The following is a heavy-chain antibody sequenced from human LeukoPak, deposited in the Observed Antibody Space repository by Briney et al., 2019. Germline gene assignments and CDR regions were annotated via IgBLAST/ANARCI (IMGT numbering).Heavy chain of an antibody. V-gene: IGHV4-39*07. CDR1: GGSISSSSYY. CDR3: ARVYLERLTAGYFDH. D-gene: IGHD2-8*01. CDR2: IYYSGST. Sequence: PSETLSLTCTVSGGSISSSSYYWGWIRQPPGEGLEWIGSIYYSGSTYYNPSLKSRVTISVDTSKNQFSLKLSSVTAADTAVYYCARVYLERLTAGYFDHWGQGTWVTVSP. J-gene: IGHJ4*02.